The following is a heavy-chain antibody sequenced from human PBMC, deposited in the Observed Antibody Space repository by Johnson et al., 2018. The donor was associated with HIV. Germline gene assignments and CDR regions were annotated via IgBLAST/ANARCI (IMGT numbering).Heavy chain of an antibody. J-gene: IGHJ3*02. CDR3: ASAKSGSFDAFDI. D-gene: IGHD1-26*01. V-gene: IGHV3-30*04. Sequence: QVQLVESGGGVVQPGRSLRLSCVASRFTFSSYAMHWVRQAPGKGLEWVAVISYDGSNKYYADSVKGRFTISRDNSKKTLDLQTNSLRAEDTAVYYCASAKSGSFDAFDIWGQGTMVTVSS. CDR2: ISYDGSNK. CDR1: RFTFSSYA.